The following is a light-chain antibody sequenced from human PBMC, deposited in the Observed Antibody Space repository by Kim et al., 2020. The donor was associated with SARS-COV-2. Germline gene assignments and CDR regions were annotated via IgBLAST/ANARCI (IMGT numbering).Light chain of an antibody. CDR1: QSISSL. V-gene: IGKV1-5*03. Sequence: DIQMTQSPSTLSASVGDRVTITCRASQSISSLLAWYQQKPGKAPKLLIYKASSLESGVPSRFSGSGSGAEFTLTISSLQPDEFATYYCQQYNSYLVTFGPGTKVD. CDR3: QQYNSYLVT. J-gene: IGKJ3*01. CDR2: KAS.